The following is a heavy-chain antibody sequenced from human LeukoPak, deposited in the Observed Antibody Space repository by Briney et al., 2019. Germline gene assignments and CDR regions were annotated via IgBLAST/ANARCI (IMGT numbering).Heavy chain of an antibody. J-gene: IGHJ4*02. CDR3: AKDGPYPLAVIRQFDY. D-gene: IGHD3/OR15-3a*01. CDR1: GFTFSSYG. CDR2: IRYDGSNK. V-gene: IGHV3-30*02. Sequence: GGSLRLSCAASGFTFSSYGMHWVRQAPGKGLEWVAFIRYDGSNKYYADSVKGRFTISRDNSKNTLYLQMNSLRAEDTAVYYCAKDGPYPLAVIRQFDYWGQGTLVTVSS.